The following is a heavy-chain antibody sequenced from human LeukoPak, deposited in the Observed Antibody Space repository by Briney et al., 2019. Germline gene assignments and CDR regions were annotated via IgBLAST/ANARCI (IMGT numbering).Heavy chain of an antibody. CDR1: GFIFSSYG. Sequence: GGSLRLSCAASGFIFSSYGMHWVRQAPGKGLEWVAVISYDGSNKYYADSVKGRFTISRDNSKNTLYLQMNSLRAEDTAVYYCAREPGTDYRKYYFDYWGQGTLVTVSS. J-gene: IGHJ4*02. D-gene: IGHD3/OR15-3a*01. CDR2: ISYDGSNK. CDR3: AREPGTDYRKYYFDY. V-gene: IGHV3-30*03.